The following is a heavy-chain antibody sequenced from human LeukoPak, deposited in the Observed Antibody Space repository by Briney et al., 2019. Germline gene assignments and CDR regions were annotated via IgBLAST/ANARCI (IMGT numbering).Heavy chain of an antibody. J-gene: IGHJ4*02. Sequence: PSETLSLTCAVYGGSFSGYYWSWIRQPPGKGLEWIGEINHSGSTNYNPSLKSRVTLSVDTSKNQFSLKLSSVTAADTAVYYCARAGYYDSSGYSYLFDYWGQGTLVTVSS. CDR3: ARAGYYDSSGYSYLFDY. CDR2: INHSGST. D-gene: IGHD3-22*01. V-gene: IGHV4-34*01. CDR1: GGSFSGYY.